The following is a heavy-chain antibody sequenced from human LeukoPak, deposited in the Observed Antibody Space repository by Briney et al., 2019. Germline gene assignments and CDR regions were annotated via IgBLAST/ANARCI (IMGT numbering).Heavy chain of an antibody. CDR2: SRSYSGDI. CDR3: ARAKDMD. V-gene: IGHV3-21*01. J-gene: IGHJ4*02. CDR1: GFTFSTHS. Sequence: KPGGSLRLSCRTSGFTFSTHSMNWGRQAPGKGLEWVASSRSYSGDIYYADSVKGRFTISRDNAKNTLYLQMNSLRADDTAIYYCARAKDMDWGQGTLVTVSS.